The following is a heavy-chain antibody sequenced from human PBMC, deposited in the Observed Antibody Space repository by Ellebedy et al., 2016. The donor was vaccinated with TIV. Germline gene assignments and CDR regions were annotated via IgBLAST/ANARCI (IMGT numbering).Heavy chain of an antibody. CDR3: ARDGGSVRFDY. CDR1: GYSISSGNF. V-gene: IGHV4-38-2*02. D-gene: IGHD3-16*01. CDR2: IYRSGTT. Sequence: MPGGSLRLSCTVSGYSISSGNFWVWIRQPPGKGLEWIGSIYRSGTTYYNPSLKSRVTISVDTSKNQFSLKLNSVTAADTAVYYCARDGGSVRFDYWGQGTLVTVSS. J-gene: IGHJ4*02.